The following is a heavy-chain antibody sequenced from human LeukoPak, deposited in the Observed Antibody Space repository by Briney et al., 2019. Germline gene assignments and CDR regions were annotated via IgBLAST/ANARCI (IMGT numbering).Heavy chain of an antibody. CDR1: GFTFSSYA. CDR2: ISGSDGST. J-gene: IGHJ6*03. Sequence: GGSLRLSCAASGFTFSSYAMSWVRQAPGKGLEWVSAISGSDGSTYYADSVKGRFTISRDNSKNTLYLQMNSLRAEDTAVYYCANLPQGNYDFWSGYPVYYYYYMDVWGKGTTVTVSS. D-gene: IGHD3-3*01. CDR3: ANLPQGNYDFWSGYPVYYYYYMDV. V-gene: IGHV3-23*01.